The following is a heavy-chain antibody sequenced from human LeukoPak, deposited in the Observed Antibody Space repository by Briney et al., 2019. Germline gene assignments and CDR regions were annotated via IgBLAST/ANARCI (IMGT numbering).Heavy chain of an antibody. J-gene: IGHJ4*02. CDR3: ARGRGYNYPFDY. Sequence: SETLALTCTVSGGSISSDYWSWIRQPPGKGLEWIGYIYYSGSTNYNPSLKSRATISVDRSKNQFSLNLSSVTAADTAIYYCARGRGYNYPFDYWGQGTLVTVSS. V-gene: IGHV4-59*01. CDR2: IYYSGST. CDR1: GGSISSDY. D-gene: IGHD5-18*01.